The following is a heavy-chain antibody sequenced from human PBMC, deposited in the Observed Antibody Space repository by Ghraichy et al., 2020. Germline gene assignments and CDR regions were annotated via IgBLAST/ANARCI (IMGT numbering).Heavy chain of an antibody. CDR1: GFTFSRYT. D-gene: IGHD2-15*01. J-gene: IGHJ5*02. V-gene: IGHV3-21*01. Sequence: GGSLRLSCAASGFTFSRYTMTWVRQAPGKGLEWVSSISSSSSYIYYADSVKGRFTISRDNAKDSLYLQMNSLRAEDTAVYYCARDPGCCLPYNWFDPWGQGTLVTVSS. CDR2: ISSSSSYI. CDR3: ARDPGCCLPYNWFDP.